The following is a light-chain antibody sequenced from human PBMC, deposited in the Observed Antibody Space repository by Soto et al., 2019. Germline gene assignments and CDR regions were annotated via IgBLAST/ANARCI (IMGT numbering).Light chain of an antibody. CDR3: QQYNTWPIT. CDR1: QRSSDK. J-gene: IGKJ5*01. Sequence: EVLMTQSPDTLYVSPGERVTLSCRASQRSSDKLAWYQQKPGQGPRLLVYRGSIRTLGIPARFSGSESGTEFTLTISSLQSDDFAVYYCQQYNTWPITFGQGKRLEIK. CDR2: RGS. V-gene: IGKV3-15*01.